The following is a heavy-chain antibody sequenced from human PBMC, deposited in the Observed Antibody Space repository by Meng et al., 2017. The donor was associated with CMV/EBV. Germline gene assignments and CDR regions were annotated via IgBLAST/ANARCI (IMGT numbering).Heavy chain of an antibody. CDR2: IYYSGST. J-gene: IGHJ4*02. CDR3: ARVGYDFWSGYYSYYFDY. CDR1: SGSISSYY. Sequence: GSLRLSCTVSSGSISSYYWSWIRQPPGKGLEWIGYIYYSGSTNYNPSLKSRVTISVDTSKNQFSLKLSSVTAADTAVYYCARVGYDFWSGYYSYYFDYWGQGTLVTVSS. D-gene: IGHD3-3*01. V-gene: IGHV4-59*01.